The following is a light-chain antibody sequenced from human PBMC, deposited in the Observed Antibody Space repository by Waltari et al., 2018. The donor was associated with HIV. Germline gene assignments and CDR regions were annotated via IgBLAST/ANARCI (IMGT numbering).Light chain of an antibody. V-gene: IGLV2-23*01. CDR1: SSDVGRYNL. CDR2: EAD. Sequence: SALTQPASVSGSPGQALTVPCPGSSSDVGRYNLLSWYQQHPGKAPKPMIYEADKRPSVVANRFSGSKSGNTASLTISGLQAEDEADYYCCSYAGSTTWLFGGGTKLTVL. CDR3: CSYAGSTTWL. J-gene: IGLJ3*02.